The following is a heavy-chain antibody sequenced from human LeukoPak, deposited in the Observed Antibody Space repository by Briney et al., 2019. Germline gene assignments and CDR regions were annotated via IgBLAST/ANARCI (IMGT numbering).Heavy chain of an antibody. CDR1: GFTFDVYA. Sequence: GRSLRLSCAASGFTFDVYAMHWVRQAPGKGLEWVSGISWNSGSIGYADSVKGRFTISRDNSKNTLYLQMNSLRAEDTAVYYCARESRYSSSPLEAFDIWGQGTMVTVSS. J-gene: IGHJ3*02. CDR3: ARESRYSSSPLEAFDI. V-gene: IGHV3-9*01. D-gene: IGHD6-13*01. CDR2: ISWNSGSI.